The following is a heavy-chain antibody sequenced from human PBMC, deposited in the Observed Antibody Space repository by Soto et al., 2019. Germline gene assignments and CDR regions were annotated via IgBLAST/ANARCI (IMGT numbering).Heavy chain of an antibody. J-gene: IGHJ6*02. D-gene: IGHD3-10*01. CDR2: MTPNSGNT. Sequence: ASLNVSCKAYVYTFTSYDINWARQATGHGLERMGWMTPNSGNTVYAQKFQCRVTITRNTSISTAYMELSILRSEDTAVYYCARASGFGEGRRAYYYYGMDVCGQGPTVTFSS. CDR3: ARASGFGEGRRAYYYYGMDV. CDR1: VYTFTSYD. V-gene: IGHV1-8*01.